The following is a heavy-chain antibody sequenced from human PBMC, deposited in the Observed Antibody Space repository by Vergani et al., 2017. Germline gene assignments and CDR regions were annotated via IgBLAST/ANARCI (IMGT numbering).Heavy chain of an antibody. Sequence: QVQLVQSGAEVKKPGASVKVSCKASGYTFTGYYMHWVRQAPGQGLEWMGGIIPIFGTANYAQKFQGRVTITADESTSTAYMELSSLRSEDTAVYYCARGPRISNYYYYMDVWGKGTTVTVSS. CDR2: IIPIFGTA. CDR1: GYTFTGYY. V-gene: IGHV1-69*01. D-gene: IGHD2/OR15-2a*01. J-gene: IGHJ6*03. CDR3: ARGPRISNYYYYMDV.